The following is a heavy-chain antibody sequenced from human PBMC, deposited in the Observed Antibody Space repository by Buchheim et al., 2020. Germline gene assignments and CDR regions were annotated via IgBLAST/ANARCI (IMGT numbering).Heavy chain of an antibody. CDR3: ARSYCSSTSCYSYGMDV. D-gene: IGHD2-2*01. V-gene: IGHV3-48*03. CDR1: GFTFSSFA. Sequence: VQLVESGGGVVQPGRSLRLSCAGSGFTFSSFAMHWVRQAPGKGLEWVSYISSSGSTIYYADSVKGRFTLSRDNAKNSLYLQMNSLRAEDTAVYYCARSYCSSTSCYSYGMDVWGQGTT. J-gene: IGHJ6*02. CDR2: ISSSGSTI.